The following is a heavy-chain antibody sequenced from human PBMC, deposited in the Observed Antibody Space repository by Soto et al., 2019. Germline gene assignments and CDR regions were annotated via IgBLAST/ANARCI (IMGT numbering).Heavy chain of an antibody. V-gene: IGHV3-15*01. CDR3: IAHYYTSGSYYPRYFDY. J-gene: IGHJ4*02. D-gene: IGHD3-10*01. Sequence: PGGSLRLSCAASGFTFSNAWMSWVRQAPGKGLEWVGRITSKTDGGTTDYAAPVKGRFIISRDDSTNTLYLQMNNLKTEDTAVYYCIAHYYTSGSYYPRYFDYWGQGALVTVSS. CDR1: GFTFSNAW. CDR2: ITSKTDGGTT.